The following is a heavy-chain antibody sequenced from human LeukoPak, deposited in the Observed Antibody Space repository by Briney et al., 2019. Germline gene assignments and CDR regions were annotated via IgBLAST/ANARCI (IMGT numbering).Heavy chain of an antibody. CDR2: IYHSGST. CDR3: ARVSSGSYYFDS. D-gene: IGHD1-26*01. CDR1: GGSISSSNW. Sequence: SGTLSLTCALSGGSISSSNWWSWVRQPPGKGLEWIGEIYHSGSTNYSPSLKSRVTISVDKSKNQFSLKVTPVTAADTAVYYCARVSSGSYYFDSWGQGTLVTVSS. J-gene: IGHJ4*02. V-gene: IGHV4-4*02.